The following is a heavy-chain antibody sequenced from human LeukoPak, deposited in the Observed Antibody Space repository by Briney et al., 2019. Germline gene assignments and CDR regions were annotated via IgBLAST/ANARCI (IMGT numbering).Heavy chain of an antibody. CDR1: GGSVSSGSYY. CDR3: ARDSGYEGYY. V-gene: IGHV4-61*01. CDR2: IYYSGST. D-gene: IGHD5-12*01. Sequence: PSETLSLTCTVSGGSVSSGSYYWSWIRQPPGKGLEWIGYIYYSGSTNYNPSLKSRVTISVDTSKNQFSLKLSSVTAADTAVYYCARDSGYEGYYWGQATLVTVSS. J-gene: IGHJ4*02.